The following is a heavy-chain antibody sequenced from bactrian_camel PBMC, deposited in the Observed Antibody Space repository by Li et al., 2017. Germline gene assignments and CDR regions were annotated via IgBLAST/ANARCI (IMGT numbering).Heavy chain of an antibody. CDR1: GDTGSSFC. CDR2: MFGDGSP. Sequence: HVQLVESGGGSVQPGGSLTLSCEVFGDTGSSFCMAWVRQAPGKDREGVAVMFGDGSPDHADPVKGRFTISKDNDKKTLYLQMNSLKPEDTGMYYCGAERWCTVVDGFYTYTYWGQGTQVTVS. J-gene: IGHJ4*01. V-gene: IGHV3S6*01. D-gene: IGHD6*01. CDR3: GAERWCTVVDGFYTYTY.